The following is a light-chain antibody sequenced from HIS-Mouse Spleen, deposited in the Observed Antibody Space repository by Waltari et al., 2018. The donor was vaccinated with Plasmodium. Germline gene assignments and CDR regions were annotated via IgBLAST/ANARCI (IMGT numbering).Light chain of an antibody. Sequence: QSALTQPPSASGSPGQSVTISCTGTSSDVGGYNYVSWYQQHPGKAPKLMMYDVSNRPSGVSNRFSGSNAGNTASLTISGLQAEDEADYYCRSYTSSSTLVFGGGTKLTV. J-gene: IGLJ2*01. CDR3: RSYTSSSTLV. CDR2: DVS. V-gene: IGLV2-14*03. CDR1: SSDVGGYNY.